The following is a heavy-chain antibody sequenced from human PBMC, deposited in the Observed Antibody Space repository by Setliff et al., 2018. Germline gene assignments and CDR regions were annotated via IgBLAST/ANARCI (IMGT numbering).Heavy chain of an antibody. CDR2: IHYSGST. CDR3: ARVDYGSGSYPSD. D-gene: IGHD3-10*01. J-gene: IGHJ4*02. CDR1: GGSISTFY. Sequence: SETLSLTCTVSGGSISTFYWSWIRQSPEKGLEWIAYIHYSGSTNQNPSLKSRVTISVDTSKNQFSLQVTSLAATDTALYFCARVDYGSGSYPSDWGQGALVTVSS. V-gene: IGHV4-59*12.